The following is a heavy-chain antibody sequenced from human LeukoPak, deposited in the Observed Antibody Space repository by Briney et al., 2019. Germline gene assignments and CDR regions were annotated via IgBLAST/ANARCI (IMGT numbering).Heavy chain of an antibody. J-gene: IGHJ4*02. V-gene: IGHV3-11*06. CDR3: ARGGGYSYGHLNFDY. CDR1: GFTFSDYY. CDR2: ISSSSSYT. D-gene: IGHD5-18*01. Sequence: PGGSLRLSCAASGFTFSDYYMSWIRQAPGKGLEWVSYISSSSSYTNYADSVKGRFTISRDNAKNSLYLQMNSLRAEDTAVNYCARGGGYSYGHLNFDYWGQGTLVTVSS.